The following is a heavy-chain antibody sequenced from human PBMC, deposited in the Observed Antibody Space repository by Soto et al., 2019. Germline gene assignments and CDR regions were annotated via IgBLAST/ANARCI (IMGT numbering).Heavy chain of an antibody. V-gene: IGHV3-43*01. CDR1: GFTFDDYT. CDR3: AKDKGGGVSVFSYYSGMDV. Sequence: GGSLRLSCAASGFTFDDYTMHWVRQAPGKGLEWVSLISWDGGSTYYADSVKGRFTISRENSKNSLYLQMNSLRTEDTALYYCAKDKGGGVSVFSYYSGMDVWGQGTTVTVSS. J-gene: IGHJ6*02. CDR2: ISWDGGST. D-gene: IGHD3-3*01.